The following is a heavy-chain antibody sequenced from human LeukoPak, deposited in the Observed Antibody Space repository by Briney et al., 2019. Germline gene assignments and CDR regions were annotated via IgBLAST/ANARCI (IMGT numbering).Heavy chain of an antibody. D-gene: IGHD6-13*01. CDR1: GYSFTSYW. J-gene: IGHJ6*02. CDR3: ARGGQLVGWIDYYGMDV. Sequence: GESLRISCKGSGYSFTSYWIGWVRQMPGKGLEWMGIIYPADSDTTYSPSFQGQVTISADKSISTAYLHWSSLKTSDTAMYYCARGGQLVGWIDYYGMDVWGQGTTVTVSS. V-gene: IGHV5-51*01. CDR2: IYPADSDT.